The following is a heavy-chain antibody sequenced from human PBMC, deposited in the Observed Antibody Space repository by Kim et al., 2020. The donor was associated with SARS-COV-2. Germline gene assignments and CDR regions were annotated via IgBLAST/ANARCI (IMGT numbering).Heavy chain of an antibody. V-gene: IGHV3-11*04. D-gene: IGHD3-22*01. CDR3: ARGFDSSGYYFVPRDD. Sequence: GGSLRLSCAASGFTFNDYYMTWIRQAPGKGLERVSYISTSGITTYYADSVKGRFNISRDNAKNSLYLQMNSLRAEDTAVYYCARGFDSSGYYFVPRDDWGQGTLVTVSS. J-gene: IGHJ4*02. CDR2: ISTSGITT. CDR1: GFTFNDYY.